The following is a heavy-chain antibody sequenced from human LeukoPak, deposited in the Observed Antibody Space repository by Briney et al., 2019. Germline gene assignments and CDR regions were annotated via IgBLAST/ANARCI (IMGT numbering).Heavy chain of an antibody. J-gene: IGHJ3*02. Sequence: SETLSLTCAVYGGSFSGYYWSWIRQPPGKGLEWIGEINHSGSTNYNPSLKSRVTMSVNTSKNQFSLKLSSVTAADTAVYYCARDHGSSSPQDIWGQGTMVTVSS. CDR1: GGSFSGYY. CDR3: ARDHGSSSPQDI. D-gene: IGHD6-13*01. CDR2: INHSGST. V-gene: IGHV4-34*01.